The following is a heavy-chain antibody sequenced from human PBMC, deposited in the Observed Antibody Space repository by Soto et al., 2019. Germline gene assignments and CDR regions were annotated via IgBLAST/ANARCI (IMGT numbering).Heavy chain of an antibody. CDR3: ARGDPKEAGMDV. V-gene: IGHV3-21*01. Sequence: EVQLVESGGGLVKPGGSLRLSCAASGFTFSSYSMNWVRQAPGKGLEWVSSISSSSSYIYYADSVKGRFTISRDNAKNSLYLQMNSLRAEDTAVYYCARGDPKEAGMDVWGQGTTVTVSS. CDR2: ISSSSSYI. CDR1: GFTFSSYS. J-gene: IGHJ6*02.